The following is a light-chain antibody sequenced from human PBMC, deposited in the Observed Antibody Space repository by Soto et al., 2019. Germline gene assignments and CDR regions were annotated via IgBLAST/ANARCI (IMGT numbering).Light chain of an antibody. CDR3: QQGGT. Sequence: DIVLTQSPGTLSLSPGERATLSCRASQSLTTNYLAWYQQKPGQAPRLLIYDASSRATGIPDRFSGSGSGTDFNLTIARLEPEDFAVFYCQQGGTFGGGTKVEIK. V-gene: IGKV3-20*01. CDR1: QSLTTNY. J-gene: IGKJ4*01. CDR2: DAS.